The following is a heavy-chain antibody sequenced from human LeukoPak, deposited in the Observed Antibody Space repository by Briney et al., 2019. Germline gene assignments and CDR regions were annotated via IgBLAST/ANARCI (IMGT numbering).Heavy chain of an antibody. J-gene: IGHJ1*01. Sequence: GGSLRLSCAASGFTFSSCVMNWVRQAPGKGLVWVSRINSDGRSTAYADSEKGRFTISRDNAKNTLYLQMDSLRAEDTAVYYCARAMITSTTSPEHWGQGTLVTVSS. CDR3: ARAMITSTTSPEH. CDR2: INSDGRST. D-gene: IGHD3-16*01. CDR1: GFTFSSCV. V-gene: IGHV3-74*03.